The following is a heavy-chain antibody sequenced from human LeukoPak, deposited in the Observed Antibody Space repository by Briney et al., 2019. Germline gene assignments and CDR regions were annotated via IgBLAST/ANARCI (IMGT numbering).Heavy chain of an antibody. CDR2: IWHDGSNK. Sequence: GRSLRLSCAASGFTFSTYGIHWVRQAPGKGLEWVAVIWHDGSNKYYADSVKGRFTISRDNSKNTPYLQMNSLRAEDTAVYFCARAVGPYDYWGQGTLVTVSS. CDR1: GFTFSTYG. J-gene: IGHJ4*02. V-gene: IGHV3-33*01. CDR3: ARAVGPYDY. D-gene: IGHD3-10*01.